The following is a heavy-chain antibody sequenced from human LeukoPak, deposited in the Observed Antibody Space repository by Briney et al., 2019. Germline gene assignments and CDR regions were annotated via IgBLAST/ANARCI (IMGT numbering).Heavy chain of an antibody. Sequence: GGSLRLSCAASGFTFDDYAMHWVRQAPGKGLEWVSGISWNSGSIGYADSVKGRFTISRDNAKNSLYLQMNSLRAEDTALYYCAKDTVGGYDILTGSYYYGMDVWGQGATVTVSS. CDR3: AKDTVGGYDILTGSYYYGMDV. V-gene: IGHV3-9*01. CDR1: GFTFDDYA. CDR2: ISWNSGSI. D-gene: IGHD3-9*01. J-gene: IGHJ6*02.